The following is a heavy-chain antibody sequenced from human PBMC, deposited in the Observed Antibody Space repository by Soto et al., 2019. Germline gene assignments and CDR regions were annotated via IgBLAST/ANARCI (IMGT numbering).Heavy chain of an antibody. V-gene: IGHV4-31*11. CDR2: IYYSGST. CDR3: ARDLSLVSSTSCLDV. Sequence: TLSLTCAVCGGTISSGGYYWSWIRQHPGKGLEWIGYIYYSGSTYYNPSLKSRVTISVDTSKNQFSLKLSSVTAADTAVYYCARDLSLVSSTSCLDVWGKGTTVTVSS. J-gene: IGHJ6*04. CDR1: GGTISSGGYY. D-gene: IGHD2-2*01.